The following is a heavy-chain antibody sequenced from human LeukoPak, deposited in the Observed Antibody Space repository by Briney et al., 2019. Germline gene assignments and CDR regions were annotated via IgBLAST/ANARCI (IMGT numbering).Heavy chain of an antibody. V-gene: IGHV1-46*01. CDR2: INPSGGST. J-gene: IGHJ3*02. Sequence: ASVMVSCKASGYTFTTDYIHWVRQAPGQGLEWMGIINPSGGSTTYAQKFQGRVIMTGDTSTSTVYMELRSLRSEDTAVYYCARSITIFPNAFDIWGQGTMVAVSS. CDR3: ARSITIFPNAFDI. D-gene: IGHD3-9*01. CDR1: GYTFTTDY.